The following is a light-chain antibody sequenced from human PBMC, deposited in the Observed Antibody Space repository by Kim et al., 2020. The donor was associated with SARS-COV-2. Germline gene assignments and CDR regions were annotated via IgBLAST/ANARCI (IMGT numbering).Light chain of an antibody. Sequence: DIQMTQSPSSLSASVGDRVTITCRASQSISSYLNWYQQKPGKAPKLLIYAASSLQTGVPSRFSGSGSGTDFTLTISSLQPEDVATYYCQQCYSTPYTFGQGTKLEI. CDR3: QQCYSTPYT. CDR2: AAS. V-gene: IGKV1-39*01. CDR1: QSISSY. J-gene: IGKJ2*01.